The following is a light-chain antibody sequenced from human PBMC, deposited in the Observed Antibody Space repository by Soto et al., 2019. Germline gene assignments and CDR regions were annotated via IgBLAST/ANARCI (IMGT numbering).Light chain of an antibody. V-gene: IGLV2-14*01. CDR1: GSDIGAYNY. CDR3: SSYTNINTRACV. CDR2: EVT. Sequence: QSVLTQPASVSGSPGQSITISCTGTGSDIGAYNYVSWYQQHPGKAPKLIIYEVTDRPSGVSNRFSGSKSGNTASLTISGLQAEDEAEYYCSSYTNINTRACVFGTGTKLTVL. J-gene: IGLJ1*01.